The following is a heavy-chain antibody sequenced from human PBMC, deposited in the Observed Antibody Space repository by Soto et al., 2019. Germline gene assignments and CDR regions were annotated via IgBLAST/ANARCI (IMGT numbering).Heavy chain of an antibody. CDR2: IIHIVGTA. CDR1: GGTFSSYA. CDR3: AREFPYDSSGYYGASH. J-gene: IGHJ1*01. Sequence: VQLVQSGAEVKNPGSSVKVSCKASGGTFSSYAISWVRQAPGQGLEWMGGIIHIVGTANYAQKFQGRVTITADESTSKAYMELRSLRAEDTAVYYCAREFPYDSSGYYGASHWGQGTLVTVS. V-gene: IGHV1-69*01. D-gene: IGHD3-22*01.